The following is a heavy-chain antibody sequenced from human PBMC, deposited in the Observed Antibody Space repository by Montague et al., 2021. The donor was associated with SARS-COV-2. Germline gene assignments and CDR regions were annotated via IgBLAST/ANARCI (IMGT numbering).Heavy chain of an antibody. CDR3: ARLLRSCTNGVCRTYYYYAMDV. V-gene: IGHV4-59*01. D-gene: IGHD2-8*01. CDR1: GGSISGYY. J-gene: IGHJ6*02. Sequence: SETLSLTCTVSGGSISGYYWSWIRQPPGKGLEWIGYIYYSGSTKYNPFLESRVTVSVDRSKNQVSLKLSSVTAADTAVYYCARLLRSCTNGVCRTYYYYAMDVWGQGTQVIVSS. CDR2: IYYSGST.